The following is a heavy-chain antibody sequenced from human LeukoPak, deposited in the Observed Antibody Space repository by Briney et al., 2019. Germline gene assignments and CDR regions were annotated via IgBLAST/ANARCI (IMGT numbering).Heavy chain of an antibody. J-gene: IGHJ3*02. CDR1: GGSISSSSYY. D-gene: IGHD2-8*01. Sequence: SETLSLTCTVSGGSISSSSYYWGWIRQPPGKGLEWIGYIYYSGSTYYNPSLKSRVTMSVDTSKNQFSLKLSSVTAADAAVYYCARYCSTNRYYLGKTFDIWGQGTIVTVSS. CDR3: ARYCSTNRYYLGKTFDI. V-gene: IGHV4-30-4*08. CDR2: IYYSGST.